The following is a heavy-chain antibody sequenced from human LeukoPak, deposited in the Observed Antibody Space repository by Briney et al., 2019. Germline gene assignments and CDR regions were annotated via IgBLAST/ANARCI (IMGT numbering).Heavy chain of an antibody. Sequence: PSETLSLTCTVSGDSISSYYWSWIRQPPGKGLEWIEYIYYSGSTTYNPSLKSRVTISVDTSKNQFSLKLSSVTAADTAVYYCARAGYGDFDYWGQGTLVTVSS. CDR2: IYYSGST. CDR3: ARAGYGDFDY. J-gene: IGHJ4*02. V-gene: IGHV4-59*01. D-gene: IGHD4-17*01. CDR1: GDSISSYY.